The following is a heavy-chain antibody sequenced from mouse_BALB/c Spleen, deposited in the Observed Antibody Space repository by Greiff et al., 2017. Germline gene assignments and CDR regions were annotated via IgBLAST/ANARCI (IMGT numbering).Heavy chain of an antibody. Sequence: QVQLQQSGAELARPGASVKLSCKASGYTFTSYWMQWVKQRPGQGLEWIGAIYPGDGDTRYTQKFKGKATLTADKSSSTAYMQLSSLASEDSAVYYCARDGNYDAWFAYWGQGTLVTVSA. CDR2: IYPGDGDT. D-gene: IGHD2-1*01. CDR3: ARDGNYDAWFAY. CDR1: GYTFTSYW. V-gene: IGHV1-87*01. J-gene: IGHJ3*01.